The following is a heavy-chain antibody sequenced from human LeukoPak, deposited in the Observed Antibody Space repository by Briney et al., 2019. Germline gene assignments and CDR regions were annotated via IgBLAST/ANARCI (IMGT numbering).Heavy chain of an antibody. D-gene: IGHD3-10*01. V-gene: IGHV3-23*01. CDR3: AKDGYYYGSGSYYPHWFDP. CDR2: ISGSGGST. J-gene: IGHJ5*02. CDR1: GFTFSSYA. Sequence: GGSLRLSCAASGFTFSSYAMSWVRQAPGKGLEWVSAISGSGGSTYYADSVKGRFTISRDNSKNTLYLQMNSLRAEDTAVYYCAKDGYYYGSGSYYPHWFDPWGQGTLVTVSS.